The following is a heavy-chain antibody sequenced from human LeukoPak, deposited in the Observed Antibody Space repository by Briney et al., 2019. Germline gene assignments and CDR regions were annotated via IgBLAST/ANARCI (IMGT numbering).Heavy chain of an antibody. CDR3: ARDPYSSGWPSYYYGMDV. V-gene: IGHV3-7*01. J-gene: IGHJ6*02. Sequence: QTGGSLRLSCAASGFTFSSYWMSWVRQAPGKGLEWVANIKQDGSEKYYVDSVKGRFTISRDNAKNSLYLQMNSLRAEDTAVYYCARDPYSSGWPSYYYGMDVWGQGTTVTVSS. CDR1: GFTFSSYW. CDR2: IKQDGSEK. D-gene: IGHD6-19*01.